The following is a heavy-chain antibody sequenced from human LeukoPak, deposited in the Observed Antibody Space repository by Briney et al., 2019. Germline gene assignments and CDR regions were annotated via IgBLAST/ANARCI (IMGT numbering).Heavy chain of an antibody. CDR1: GFSLSGYW. J-gene: IGHJ4*02. V-gene: IGHV3-7*01. CDR2: INRDGSQK. CDR3: ARDYTYCSGSRCYDRFDC. Sequence: GGSLRLSCAASGFSLSGYWMTWVRQAPGRGLEWVANINRDGSQKNHVDSVQGRFTISRDNAKNSLYLQMNSPTAEDTAVYYCARDYTYCSGSRCYDRFDCWGQGIRVTVSS. D-gene: IGHD2-15*01.